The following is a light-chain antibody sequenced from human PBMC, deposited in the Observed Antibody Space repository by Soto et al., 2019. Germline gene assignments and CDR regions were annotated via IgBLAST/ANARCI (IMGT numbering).Light chain of an antibody. CDR2: GAS. J-gene: IGKJ4*01. V-gene: IGKV3-20*01. CDR1: QSVSSSY. Sequence: EIVLTQSPATLSLSPGERATLSCRASQSVSSSYLAWYQQKPGQAPRLLIYGASSRATGIPDRFSGSGSGTDFTLTISRLEPEDFAVYYCQQYGGSRGTFGGGTKAEIK. CDR3: QQYGGSRGT.